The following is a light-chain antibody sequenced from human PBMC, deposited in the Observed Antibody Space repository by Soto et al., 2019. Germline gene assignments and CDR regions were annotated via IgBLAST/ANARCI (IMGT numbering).Light chain of an antibody. CDR3: QQYADSPLT. CDR1: EPIRNTY. CDR2: DAS. Sequence: EIVLTQSPDTLSLSPGERATLSCRTSEPIRNTYVAWYQQQPGQAPRLLIYDASSRAIGIPDRFSGSGSGTDFTLTISRLEPEDFALYYCQQYADSPLTFGGGTKVDIK. V-gene: IGKV3-20*01. J-gene: IGKJ4*01.